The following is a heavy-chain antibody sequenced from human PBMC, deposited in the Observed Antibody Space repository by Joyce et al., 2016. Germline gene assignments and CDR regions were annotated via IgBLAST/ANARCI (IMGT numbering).Heavy chain of an antibody. V-gene: IGHV3-33*01. CDR1: GFFFGSYG. D-gene: IGHD3-22*01. CDR2: IWDDGSNK. Sequence: QVQVVESGGGVVQPGRSLSLSWGASGFFFGSYGMHWVRRVPGKGLEWVAIIWDDGSNKYYKGSVKGRFTISRNNSKNTLYLQMNSLRAEDTAVYYCARGGVVYFDSSDYSRPSGDVGMDVWGQGTTVTVSS. J-gene: IGHJ6*02. CDR3: ARGGVVYFDSSDYSRPSGDVGMDV.